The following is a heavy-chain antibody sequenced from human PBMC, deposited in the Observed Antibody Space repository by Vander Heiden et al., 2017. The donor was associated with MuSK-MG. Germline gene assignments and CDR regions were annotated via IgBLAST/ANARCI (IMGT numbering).Heavy chain of an antibody. CDR3: AKDLHWATTGFDY. D-gene: IGHD3-10*01. CDR1: GFTFSNYA. CDR2: LTGSGGSP. Sequence: EVQLFESGGGLVPPGGSLRLSCAASGFTFSNYAITWVRQAPGKGLEFVSSLTGSGGSPYYADSVRGRFTISRDNSKNTVFLQMNSLRAEDTALYYCAKDLHWATTGFDYWGQGALVTVSS. V-gene: IGHV3-23*01. J-gene: IGHJ4*02.